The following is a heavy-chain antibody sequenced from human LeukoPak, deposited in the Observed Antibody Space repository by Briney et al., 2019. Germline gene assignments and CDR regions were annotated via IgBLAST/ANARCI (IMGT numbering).Heavy chain of an antibody. CDR1: GGSISSYH. CDR3: AREDSSGYYPSGAFDI. CDR2: IYYSGST. V-gene: IGHV4-59*01. D-gene: IGHD3-22*01. J-gene: IGHJ3*02. Sequence: SETLSLTCTVSGGSISSYHWSWIRQPPGKGLEWIGYIYYSGSTNYNPSLKSRVTISVDTSKNQFSLKLSSVTAADTAVYYCAREDSSGYYPSGAFDIWGQGTMVTVSS.